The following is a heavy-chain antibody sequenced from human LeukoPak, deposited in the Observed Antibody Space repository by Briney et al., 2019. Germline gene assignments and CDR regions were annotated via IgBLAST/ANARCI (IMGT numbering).Heavy chain of an antibody. J-gene: IGHJ4*02. CDR1: GFTFSNYW. CDR3: AKGGIVVVPAATYYFDY. Sequence: SGGSLRLSCAASGFTFSNYWMSWVRQAPGKGLEWVSAISGSGGSTYYADSVKGRFTISRDNSKNTLYLQMNSLRAEDTAVYYCAKGGIVVVPAATYYFDYWGQGTLVTVSS. V-gene: IGHV3-23*01. D-gene: IGHD2-2*01. CDR2: ISGSGGST.